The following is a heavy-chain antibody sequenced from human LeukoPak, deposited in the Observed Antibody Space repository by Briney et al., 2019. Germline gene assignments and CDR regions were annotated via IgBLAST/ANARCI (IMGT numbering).Heavy chain of an antibody. CDR2: IYYSGST. J-gene: IGHJ4*02. Sequence: PSETLSLTCTVSGGSISSYYWSWIRQPPGKGQEWIGYIYYSGSTNYNPSLKSRVTISVDTSKNQFSLKLSSVTAADTAVYYCARGHSSGWYLRLLDYWGQGTLVTVSS. V-gene: IGHV4-59*01. CDR1: GGSISSYY. CDR3: ARGHSSGWYLRLLDY. D-gene: IGHD6-19*01.